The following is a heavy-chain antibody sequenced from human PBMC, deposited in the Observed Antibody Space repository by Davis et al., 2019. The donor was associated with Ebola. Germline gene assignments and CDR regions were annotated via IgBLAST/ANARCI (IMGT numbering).Heavy chain of an antibody. CDR1: GYTFTNYA. Sequence: AASVKVSCKASGYTFTNYAISWVRQAPGQRLEWMGWINAGNGNTKYSQKFQGRVTITRDTSASTAYMELSSLRSEDTAVYYCAGERGSSYYYYGMDVWGKGTTVTVSS. CDR3: AGERGSSYYYYGMDV. J-gene: IGHJ6*04. D-gene: IGHD6-13*01. V-gene: IGHV1-3*01. CDR2: INAGNGNT.